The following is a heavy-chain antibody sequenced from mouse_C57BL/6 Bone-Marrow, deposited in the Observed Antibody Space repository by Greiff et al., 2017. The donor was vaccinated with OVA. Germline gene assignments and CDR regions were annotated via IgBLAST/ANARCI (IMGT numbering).Heavy chain of an antibody. Sequence: QVQLQQSGAELVKPGASVKISCKASGYTFTDYYINWVKQRPGQGLEWIGKIGPGSGSPYYNEKFKGKATLTADKSSSTAYMQLSSLTSADSAVYFCARYYYSGSGYFYYWGPSATLSVSS. D-gene: IGHD1-1*01. CDR3: ARYYYSGSGYFYY. V-gene: IGHV1-77*01. CDR1: GYTFTDYY. J-gene: IGHJ2*01. CDR2: IGPGSGSP.